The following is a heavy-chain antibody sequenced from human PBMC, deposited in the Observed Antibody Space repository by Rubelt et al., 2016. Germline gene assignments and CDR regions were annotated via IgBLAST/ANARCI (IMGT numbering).Heavy chain of an antibody. Sequence: QVQLQQWGAGLLKPSETLSLTCAVYGGSFSGYYWSWIRQPPGKGLEWIGEINHSGSTNYNPSLKSRVTISVDTSKNQFSLKLSSVTAADTAVYYCARAGYSSGWYKTNYYYGMDVWGQGTTVTVSS. V-gene: IGHV4-34*01. CDR2: INHSGST. CDR1: GGSFSGYY. J-gene: IGHJ6*02. CDR3: ARAGYSSGWYKTNYYYGMDV. D-gene: IGHD6-19*01.